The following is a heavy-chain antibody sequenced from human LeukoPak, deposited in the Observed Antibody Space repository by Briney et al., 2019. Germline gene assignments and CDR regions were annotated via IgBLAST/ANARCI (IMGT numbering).Heavy chain of an antibody. V-gene: IGHV3-7*01. D-gene: IGHD3-22*01. Sequence: GGSLRLSCAASGFTFSSYWTSWVRQAPGKGLEWVANIKQDGSEKYYVDSVKGRFTISRDNAKNSLYLQMNSLRAEDTAVYYCAKYYYDSSDAFDIWGQGTMVTVSS. CDR1: GFTFSSYW. CDR2: IKQDGSEK. J-gene: IGHJ3*02. CDR3: AKYYYDSSDAFDI.